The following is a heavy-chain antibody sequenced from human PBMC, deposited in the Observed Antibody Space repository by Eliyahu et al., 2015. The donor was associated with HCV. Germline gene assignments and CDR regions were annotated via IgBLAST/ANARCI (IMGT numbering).Heavy chain of an antibody. Sequence: QVQLQESGPGLVKPSETLSLTCTVSGGSISSYYWSWIRQPPGKGLEGVGVIHLSWGPQHHPPPQSRVTISVDTSKNQFSLKLSSVTAADTAVYYCARVYSSSSELFDYWGQGTLVTVSS. CDR2: IHLSWGP. D-gene: IGHD6-6*01. CDR3: ARVYSSSSELFDY. CDR1: GGSISSYY. J-gene: IGHJ4*02. V-gene: IGHV4-59*01.